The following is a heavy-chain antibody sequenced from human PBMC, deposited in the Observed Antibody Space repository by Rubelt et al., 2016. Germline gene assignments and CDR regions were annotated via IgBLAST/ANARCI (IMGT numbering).Heavy chain of an antibody. D-gene: IGHD2-21*02. CDR3: AGDADTSGHCSHFDS. CDR2: IQSDGSKE. Sequence: VQLLESGGGLVQPGGSLRLSCAASGFAFSHYGMHWVRQAPGKGLEWVAGIQSDGSKEYYLDSVTGRFTVPRGNFQNTPYLQRNSLRAEDSAVFYCAGDADTSGHCSHFDSWGQGTLVTVSS. CDR1: GFAFSHYG. J-gene: IGHJ4*02. V-gene: IGHV3-33*08.